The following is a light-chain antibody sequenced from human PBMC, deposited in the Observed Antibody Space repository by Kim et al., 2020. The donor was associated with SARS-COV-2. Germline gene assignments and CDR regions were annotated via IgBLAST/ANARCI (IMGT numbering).Light chain of an antibody. Sequence: VAPGERAPLSCRASQSISTNLAWYQHKPGQAPSLLIYGASTRATGVPARFSGSGSGTDFTLTISSLQSEDFAVYFCQQYNKWPMYTFGQGTKLEIK. CDR3: QQYNKWPMYT. V-gene: IGKV3-15*01. J-gene: IGKJ2*01. CDR2: GAS. CDR1: QSISTN.